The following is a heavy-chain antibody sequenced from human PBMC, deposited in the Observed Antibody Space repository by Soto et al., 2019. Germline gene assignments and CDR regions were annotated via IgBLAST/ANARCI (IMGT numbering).Heavy chain of an antibody. CDR2: IKQDGSEK. J-gene: IGHJ4*02. CDR1: GFTFSSYW. D-gene: IGHD6-19*01. V-gene: IGHV3-7*03. Sequence: PGGSLRLSCAASGFTFSSYWMSWVRQAPGKGLEWVANIKQDGSEKYYVDSVKGRFTVSRDNSKNTLYLQMNSLRAEDTAVFYCSKERSSGWRFDFWGQGTLVTVSS. CDR3: SKERSSGWRFDF.